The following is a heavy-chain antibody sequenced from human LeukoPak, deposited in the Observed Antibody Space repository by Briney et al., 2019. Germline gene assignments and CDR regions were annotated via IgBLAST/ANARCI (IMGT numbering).Heavy chain of an antibody. Sequence: GGSLRLSCAASGFTFSSNWMHWVRQAPGKGLVWVSRINGDGSTINYADSVKGRFTISRDNAKNTLYLQMNSLRADDTAVYYCARDRGPAVMDYWGQGTLVTVSS. J-gene: IGHJ4*02. D-gene: IGHD2-2*03. CDR3: ARDRGPAVMDY. V-gene: IGHV3-74*01. CDR1: GFTFSSNW. CDR2: INGDGSTI.